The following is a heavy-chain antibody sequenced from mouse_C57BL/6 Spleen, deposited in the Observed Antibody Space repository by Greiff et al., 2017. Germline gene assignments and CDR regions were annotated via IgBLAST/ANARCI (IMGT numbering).Heavy chain of an antibody. J-gene: IGHJ3*01. D-gene: IGHD2-3*01. CDR3: AARDDGYCAAESGFAY. V-gene: IGHV2-3*01. Sequence: VQLQESGPGLVAPSQSLSITCTVSGFSLTSYGVSWVRQPPGKGLEWLGVIWGDGSTNYHSALISRLSISKDNSKSQVFLKLNSLQTADTATYYCAARDDGYCAAESGFAYWGQGTLVTVSA. CDR1: GFSLTSYG. CDR2: IWGDGST.